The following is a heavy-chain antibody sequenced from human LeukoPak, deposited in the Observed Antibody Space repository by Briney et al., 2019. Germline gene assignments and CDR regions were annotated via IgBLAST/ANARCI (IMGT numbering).Heavy chain of an antibody. CDR3: ALVVPAAINFDY. J-gene: IGHJ4*02. CDR1: GYTFTSYY. V-gene: IGHV1-46*01. CDR2: INPSGGST. Sequence: ASVKVSCKASGYTFTSYYMHWVRQAPGQGLELMGIINPSGGSTSYAQKFQGRVTMTRDTSTSTVYMELSSLRSEDTAVYYCALVVPAAINFDYWGQGTLVTVSS. D-gene: IGHD2-2*01.